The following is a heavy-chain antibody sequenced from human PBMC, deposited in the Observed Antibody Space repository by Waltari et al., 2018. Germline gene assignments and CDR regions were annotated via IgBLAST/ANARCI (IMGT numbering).Heavy chain of an antibody. CDR1: GYTFTGYY. CDR2: INPNSGGT. V-gene: IGHV1-2*04. CDR3: ARDEGGGWFDP. J-gene: IGHJ5*02. D-gene: IGHD3-16*01. Sequence: QVQLVQSGAEVKKPGASVKVSCKASGYTFTGYYMHWVRQAPGQGLEWMGWINPNSGGTNDAQKFQGWVTRTRDTPISTAYMELSRLRSDDTAVYYCARDEGGGWFDPWGQGTLVTVSS.